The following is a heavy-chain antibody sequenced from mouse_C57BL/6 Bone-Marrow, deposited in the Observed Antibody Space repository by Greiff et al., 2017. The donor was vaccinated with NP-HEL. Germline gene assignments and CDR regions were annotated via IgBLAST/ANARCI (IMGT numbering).Heavy chain of an antibody. CDR1: GFTFSDYY. V-gene: IGHV5-16*01. CDR3: ARAGVYYGNYVYCDY. J-gene: IGHJ2*01. Sequence: EVMLVESEGGLVQPGSSMKLSCTASGFTFSDYYMAWVRQVPEKGLEWVANINYDGSSTDYLASLKSRFIISRDNAKNILYLQMSSLKSEDTATYYCARAGVYYGNYVYCDYWGKGTTLTVSS. CDR2: INYDGSST. D-gene: IGHD2-1*01.